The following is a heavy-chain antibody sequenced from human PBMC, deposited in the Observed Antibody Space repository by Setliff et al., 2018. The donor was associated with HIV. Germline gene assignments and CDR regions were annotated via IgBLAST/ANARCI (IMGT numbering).Heavy chain of an antibody. D-gene: IGHD3-3*01. CDR2: INHSGST. J-gene: IGHJ6*04. CDR1: AGSIRSSTYY. CDR3: ARDWSRDGYYFWGV. V-gene: IGHV4-39*07. Sequence: PSETLSLTCTVSAGSIRSSTYYWAWIRQPPGKGLEWIGEINHSGSTHYNPSLKSRFTISVDTSKNQFSLKLTSVTAADTAVYYCARDWSRDGYYFWGVWGKGTTVTVSS.